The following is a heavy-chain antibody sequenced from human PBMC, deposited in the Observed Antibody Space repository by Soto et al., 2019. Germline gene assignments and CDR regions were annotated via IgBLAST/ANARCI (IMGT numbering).Heavy chain of an antibody. Sequence: PSETLSLTCTVSGGSISSYYWSWIRQPPGKGLEWIGYIYYSGSTNYNPSLKSRVTISVDTSKNQFSLKLSSVTAADTAVYYCARARHHDFWSGYSAYYYYYMDVWGKGTTVTVSS. CDR3: ARARHHDFWSGYSAYYYYYMDV. D-gene: IGHD3-3*01. J-gene: IGHJ6*03. V-gene: IGHV4-59*01. CDR1: GGSISSYY. CDR2: IYYSGST.